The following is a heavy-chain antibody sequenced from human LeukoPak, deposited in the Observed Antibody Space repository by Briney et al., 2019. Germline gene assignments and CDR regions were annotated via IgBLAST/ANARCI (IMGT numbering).Heavy chain of an antibody. Sequence: GGSLRLSCAASGFTFSRYGMHWVRQAPGKGLEWVAVISYDGSNKYYADSVKGRFTISRDNSKNTLYLQMNSLRAEDTAVYYCARGPHYGEAFDIWGQGTMVTVSS. CDR3: ARGPHYGEAFDI. D-gene: IGHD4-17*01. V-gene: IGHV3-30*03. CDR1: GFTFSRYG. J-gene: IGHJ3*02. CDR2: ISYDGSNK.